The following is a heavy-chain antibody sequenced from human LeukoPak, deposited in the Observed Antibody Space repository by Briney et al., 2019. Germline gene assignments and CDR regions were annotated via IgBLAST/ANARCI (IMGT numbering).Heavy chain of an antibody. Sequence: ASVKVSCKASGYTFTNYDINWVRQATGQGLEWMGYMKPNSGNTGYAQKFQGSVTMTRDTSISTAYIELSGLTSEDTAVYYCATELRWKDHWGQGTLVTVSS. CDR3: ATELRWKDH. V-gene: IGHV1-8*01. CDR1: GYTFTNYD. CDR2: MKPNSGNT. D-gene: IGHD4-23*01. J-gene: IGHJ1*01.